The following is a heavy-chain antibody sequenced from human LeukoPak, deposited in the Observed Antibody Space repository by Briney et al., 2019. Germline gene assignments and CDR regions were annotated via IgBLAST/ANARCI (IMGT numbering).Heavy chain of an antibody. CDR1: GFTCSSYA. CDR3: ARGYSSGWYFFDY. J-gene: IGHJ4*02. Sequence: GGSLRLSCAASGFTCSSYAMHWVRQAPGKGLEYVSAISSNGGSTYYANSVKGRFTISRDNSKNTLYLQMGSLRAEDMAVYYCARGYSSGWYFFDYWGQGTLVTVSS. V-gene: IGHV3-64*01. CDR2: ISSNGGST. D-gene: IGHD6-19*01.